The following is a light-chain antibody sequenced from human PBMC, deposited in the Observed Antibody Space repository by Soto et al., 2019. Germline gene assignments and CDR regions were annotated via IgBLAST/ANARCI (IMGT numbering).Light chain of an antibody. CDR2: DAS. Sequence: EIVLTQSPATLSLSPGERATLACRASQSVSSYLAWYQQKPGQAPRVVIYDASNRATGIPPRFSGSGSGTDFTLTISSLEPEGFAVYYCQQRSSWPRTFGQGTKVEIK. V-gene: IGKV3-11*01. CDR1: QSVSSY. J-gene: IGKJ1*01. CDR3: QQRSSWPRT.